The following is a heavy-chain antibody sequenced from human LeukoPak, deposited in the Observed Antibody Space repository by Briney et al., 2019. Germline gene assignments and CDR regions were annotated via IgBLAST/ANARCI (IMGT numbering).Heavy chain of an antibody. CDR3: ATLVIAATPYYYYYGMDV. Sequence: GGSLRLSCAASGFTFSSYEMNWVRQAPGKGLEWVSYISSSGSTIYYADSVKGRFTISRDNAKNSLYLQMSSLRAEDTAVYYCATLVIAATPYYYYYGMDVWGQGTTVTVSS. J-gene: IGHJ6*02. CDR2: ISSSGSTI. D-gene: IGHD2-15*01. CDR1: GFTFSSYE. V-gene: IGHV3-48*03.